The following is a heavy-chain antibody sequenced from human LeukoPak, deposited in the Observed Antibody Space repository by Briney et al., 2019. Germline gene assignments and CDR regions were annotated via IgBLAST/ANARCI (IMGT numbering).Heavy chain of an antibody. Sequence: SLRLSCAASGFTFDDYAMHWVRQAPGKGLEWVSGISWNSGSIGYADSVKGRFTISRDNAKNSLYLQMNSLRAEDTALYYCAKDSYGRGGYSYSVWGIFDYWGQGTLVTVSS. CDR1: GFTFDDYA. D-gene: IGHD5-18*01. CDR2: ISWNSGSI. V-gene: IGHV3-9*01. CDR3: AKDSYGRGGYSYSVWGIFDY. J-gene: IGHJ4*02.